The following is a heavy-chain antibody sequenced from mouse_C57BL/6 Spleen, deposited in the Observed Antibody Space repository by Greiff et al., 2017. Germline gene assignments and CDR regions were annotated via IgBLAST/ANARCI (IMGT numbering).Heavy chain of an antibody. CDR1: GFNIKDYY. Sequence: VQLQQSGAELVRPGASVRLSCTASGFNIKDYYMHWVKQRPEQGLEWIGRIDPEDGDTEYAPKFPGKATMTADTSSNTAYLQLSSLTSEDTAVYYCTTGTYYGNWYFDVWGTGTTVTVSS. J-gene: IGHJ1*03. D-gene: IGHD2-10*01. V-gene: IGHV14-1*01. CDR2: IDPEDGDT. CDR3: TTGTYYGNWYFDV.